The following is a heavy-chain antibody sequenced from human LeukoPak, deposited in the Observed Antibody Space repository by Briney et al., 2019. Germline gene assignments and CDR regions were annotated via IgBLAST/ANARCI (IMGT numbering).Heavy chain of an antibody. J-gene: IGHJ6*02. CDR2: IYYSGST. CDR1: GGSISSSSYY. CDR3: ARTYCSSTSCYRHYYYYYGMDV. D-gene: IGHD2-2*01. V-gene: IGHV4-39*01. Sequence: SETLSLTCTVSGGSISSSSYYWGWIRQPPGKGLEWIGSIYYSGSTYYNPSLKSRVTISVDTSKSQFSLKLSSVTAADTAVYYCARTYCSSTSCYRHYYYYYGMDVWGQGTTVTVSS.